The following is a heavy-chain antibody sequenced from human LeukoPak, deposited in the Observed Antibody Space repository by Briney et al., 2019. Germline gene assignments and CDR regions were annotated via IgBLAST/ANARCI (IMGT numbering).Heavy chain of an antibody. Sequence: PSETLSLTCTVSGYSISSGYYWGWIRQPPGKGLEWIGSIYHSGSTYYNPSLKSRVTISVDTSKNQFSLKLSSVTAADTAVYYCARGGSGIAAAGTHSNTAVYWGQGTLVTVSS. J-gene: IGHJ4*02. CDR2: IYHSGST. CDR3: ARGGSGIAAAGTHSNTAVY. D-gene: IGHD6-13*01. V-gene: IGHV4-38-2*02. CDR1: GYSISSGYY.